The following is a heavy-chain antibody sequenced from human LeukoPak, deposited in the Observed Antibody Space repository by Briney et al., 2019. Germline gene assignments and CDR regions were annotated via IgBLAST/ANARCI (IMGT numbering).Heavy chain of an antibody. CDR2: IHDSGRT. D-gene: IGHD3-22*01. CDR3: VRGGYWTFDS. Sequence: SETLSLTCAVYGGSFRNYWWTWIRQPPGKGLEWIGEIHDSGRTNYNLSLKSRVTISVDTSKNQFSLKLSSVIAADTAVYFCVRGGYWTFDSWGQGILVTVSS. V-gene: IGHV4-34*01. CDR1: GGSFRNYW. J-gene: IGHJ5*01.